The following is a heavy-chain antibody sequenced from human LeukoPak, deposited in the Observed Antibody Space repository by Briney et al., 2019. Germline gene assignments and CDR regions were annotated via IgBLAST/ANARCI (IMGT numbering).Heavy chain of an antibody. CDR1: GFTFSSYS. D-gene: IGHD3-9*01. J-gene: IGHJ4*02. CDR3: ARPLSPHRHFDWLLR. V-gene: IGHV3-21*01. CDR2: ISSSSSYI. Sequence: PGGSLRLSCAASGFTFSSYSMNWVRQAPGKGLEWVSSISSSSSYIYYADSVKGRFTISRDNAKNSLYLQMNSLRAEDTAVYYCARPLSPHRHFDWLLRWGQGTLVTVSS.